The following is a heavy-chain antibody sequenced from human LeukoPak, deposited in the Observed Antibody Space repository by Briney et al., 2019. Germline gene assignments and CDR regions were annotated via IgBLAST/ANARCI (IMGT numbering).Heavy chain of an antibody. Sequence: SETLSLTCAVYGGSFSGYYWSWIRQPPGKWLEWIGEINHSGSTNYNPSLKSRVTISVDTSKNQFSLKLSSVTAADTAVYYCARASGQDPPTYYGMDVWGQGTTVTVSS. D-gene: IGHD3-10*01. J-gene: IGHJ6*02. CDR2: INHSGST. V-gene: IGHV4-34*01. CDR3: ARASGQDPPTYYGMDV. CDR1: GGSFSGYY.